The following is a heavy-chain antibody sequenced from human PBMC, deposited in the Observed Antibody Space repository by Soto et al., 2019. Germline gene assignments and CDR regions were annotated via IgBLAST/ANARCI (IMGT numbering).Heavy chain of an antibody. J-gene: IGHJ4*02. Sequence: GGSLRLSCAGSGYSFSSYWMGWVRQSPGRGLEWVANIKYDGSETPYLDSVKGRFTISRDNAQNSLFLQMTSLRVEDTAVYYCAAWPRSSWFDYWGQGTQVTVSS. CDR2: IKYDGSET. CDR1: GYSFSSYW. D-gene: IGHD6-13*01. CDR3: AAWPRSSWFDY. V-gene: IGHV3-7*03.